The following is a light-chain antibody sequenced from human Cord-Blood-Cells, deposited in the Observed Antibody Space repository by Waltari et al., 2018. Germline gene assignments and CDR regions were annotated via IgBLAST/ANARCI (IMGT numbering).Light chain of an antibody. CDR3: QTWGTGIHVV. CDR2: LNSDGSH. J-gene: IGLJ2*01. V-gene: IGLV4-69*01. Sequence: QLVLTQSPSASAPLGASVKLTCTLSSGHSSYAIAWHPQQPEKGPRYLMKLNSDGSHSKGDGIPDRFSGSSSGAERYLTISSLQSEDEADYYCQTWGTGIHVVFGGGTKLTVL. CDR1: SGHSSYA.